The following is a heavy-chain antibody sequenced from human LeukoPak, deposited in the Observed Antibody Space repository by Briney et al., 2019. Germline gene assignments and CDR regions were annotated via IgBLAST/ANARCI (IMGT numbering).Heavy chain of an antibody. D-gene: IGHD6-19*01. V-gene: IGHV1-69*05. CDR3: ARDPSPIAVAAAFDI. J-gene: IGHJ3*02. CDR1: GGTFSSYA. Sequence: GASVKVSCKASGGTFSSYAISWVRQAPGQGLEWMGRIIPIFGTANYAQKFQGRVTITTDGSTSTAYMELSSLRSEDTAVYYCARDPSPIAVAAAFDIWGQGTMVTVSS. CDR2: IIPIFGTA.